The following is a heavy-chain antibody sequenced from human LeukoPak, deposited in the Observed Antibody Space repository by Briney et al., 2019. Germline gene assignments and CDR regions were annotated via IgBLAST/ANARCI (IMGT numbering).Heavy chain of an antibody. CDR1: GGTFSSYA. CDR3: AKGGLGIGYCTSTSCYTGSDY. D-gene: IGHD2-2*02. CDR2: IIPIFGTA. J-gene: IGHJ4*02. Sequence: SVKVSCKASGGTFSSYAISWVRQAPGQGLEWMGRIIPIFGTANYAQKFQGRVTITTDESTSTAYMELSSLRSEDTAVYYCAKGGLGIGYCTSTSCYTGSDYWGQGTLVTVSS. V-gene: IGHV1-69*05.